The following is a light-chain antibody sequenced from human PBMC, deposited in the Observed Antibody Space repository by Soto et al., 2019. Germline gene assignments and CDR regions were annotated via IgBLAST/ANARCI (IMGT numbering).Light chain of an antibody. Sequence: EIVMTQSPATLSVSPGERATLSCRASQSVSSNLAWYQQKPGQAPRLLIYGASTRATGIPARFSGSGSGTEFPPTISSLQSEDFAVYYCQQCNNWPLYTFGQGTKLEIK. V-gene: IGKV3-15*01. CDR2: GAS. J-gene: IGKJ2*01. CDR1: QSVSSN. CDR3: QQCNNWPLYT.